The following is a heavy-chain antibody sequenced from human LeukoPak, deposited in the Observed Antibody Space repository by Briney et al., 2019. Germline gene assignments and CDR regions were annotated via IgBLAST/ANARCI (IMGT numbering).Heavy chain of an antibody. Sequence: SLRLSCAVYGFTFSDHYMSWIRQAPGKALEWVAYITPDGGAQYYANSVKGRFTLSRDNTKNSVYLQMNSLRADDSAVYYCARGQWGLDVWGQGTLVFVSS. D-gene: IGHD1-26*01. V-gene: IGHV3-11*01. CDR3: ARGQWGLDV. CDR1: GFTFSDHY. CDR2: ITPDGGAQ. J-gene: IGHJ4*02.